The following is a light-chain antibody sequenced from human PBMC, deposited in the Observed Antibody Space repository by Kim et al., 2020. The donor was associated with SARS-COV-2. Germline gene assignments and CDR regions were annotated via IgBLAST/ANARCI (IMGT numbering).Light chain of an antibody. CDR1: QSVSSSY. CDR2: GAS. J-gene: IGKJ2*01. V-gene: IGKV3-20*01. CDR3: QQYGSSPYT. Sequence: LAPGERATRSCRASQSVSSSYLAWYQQKPGQAPRLLIYGASTRATGIPDRFSGSGSGTDFTLIISRLEPEDFAVYYCQQYGSSPYTFGQGTKLEI.